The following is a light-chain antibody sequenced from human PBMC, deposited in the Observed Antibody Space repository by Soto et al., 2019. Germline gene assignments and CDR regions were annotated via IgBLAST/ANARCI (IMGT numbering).Light chain of an antibody. J-gene: IGLJ1*01. CDR3: SPYTSSSISYV. CDR2: EVS. V-gene: IGLV2-14*01. Sequence: QSVLTQPASVSGSPGQSITISCTGTSSDVGGYNYVSWYQQHPGKAPKLMIYEVSNRPSGVSNRFSGSKSGNTASLTISGLQAEDEADYYCSPYTSSSISYVFGTGTKVTVL. CDR1: SSDVGGYNY.